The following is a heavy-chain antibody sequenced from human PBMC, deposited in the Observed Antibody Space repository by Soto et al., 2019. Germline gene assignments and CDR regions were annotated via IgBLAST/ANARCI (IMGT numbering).Heavy chain of an antibody. CDR1: GGTFSSYA. J-gene: IGHJ6*02. CDR2: IIPIFGTA. CDR3: ARQHAPSYSSGSSFNYYYGMDV. V-gene: IGHV1-69*13. Sequence: ASVKVSCKASGGTFSSYAISWVRQAPGQGLEWMGGIIPIFGTANYAQKFQGRVTITADESTSTAYMELSSLRSEDTAVYYCARQHAPSYSSGSSFNYYYGMDVWGQGTTVTVSS. D-gene: IGHD6-19*01.